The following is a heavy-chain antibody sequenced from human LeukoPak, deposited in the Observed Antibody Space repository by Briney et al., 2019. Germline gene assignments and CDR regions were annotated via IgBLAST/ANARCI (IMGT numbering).Heavy chain of an antibody. CDR3: ARSNYYDSSGYYFSYAFDY. J-gene: IGHJ4*02. CDR1: GGSFSGYY. D-gene: IGHD3-22*01. V-gene: IGHV4-34*01. Sequence: PSETLSLTCAVYGGSFSGYYWSWIRQPPGKGLEWIGEINHSGSTNYNPSLKSRVTISVDTSKNQFSLKLSSVTAADTAVYYCARSNYYDSSGYYFSYAFDYWGLGTLVTVSS. CDR2: INHSGST.